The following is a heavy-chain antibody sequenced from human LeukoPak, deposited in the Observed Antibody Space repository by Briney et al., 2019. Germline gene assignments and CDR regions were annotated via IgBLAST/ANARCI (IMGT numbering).Heavy chain of an antibody. J-gene: IGHJ4*02. CDR2: IYYSGST. Sequence: QSSETLSLTCTVSGGSISSSSYYWSWIRQPPGKGLEWIGYIYYSGSTNYNPSLKSRVTISVDTSKNQFSLKLSSVTTADTAVYYCARDPYGGNSVFFDYWGQGTLVTVSS. D-gene: IGHD4-23*01. V-gene: IGHV4-61*01. CDR3: ARDPYGGNSVFFDY. CDR1: GGSISSSSYY.